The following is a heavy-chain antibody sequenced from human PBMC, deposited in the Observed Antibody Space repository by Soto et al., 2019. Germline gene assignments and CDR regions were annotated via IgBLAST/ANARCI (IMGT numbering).Heavy chain of an antibody. CDR3: ARDFPSGYDYADSATSFDY. D-gene: IGHD5-12*01. V-gene: IGHV1-69*08. J-gene: IGHJ4*02. CDR1: GGTFSSYT. Sequence: QVQLVQSGAEVKKPGSSVKVSCKASGGTFSSYTISWVRQAPGQGLEWMGRIIPILGIANYAQKFQGRVTITADKSTSTAYMELSSLRSEDTAVYYCARDFPSGYDYADSATSFDYWGQGTLVTVSS. CDR2: IIPILGIA.